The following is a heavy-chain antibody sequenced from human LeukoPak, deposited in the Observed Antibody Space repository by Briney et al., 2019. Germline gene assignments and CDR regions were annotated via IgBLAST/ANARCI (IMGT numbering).Heavy chain of an antibody. CDR1: GFISSNYW. CDR2: IKYDGSEK. D-gene: IGHD5-24*01. J-gene: IGHJ4*02. V-gene: IGHV3-7*01. CDR3: AGETRRDGYNPPDY. Sequence: GGSLRLSCAASGFISSNYWMSWVRQAPGKGLEWVAYIKYDGSEKDYVDSVKDRFTISRDNAKNSLYLQMNSLRVEDTAVYYCAGETRRDGYNPPDYWGQGTLVTVSS.